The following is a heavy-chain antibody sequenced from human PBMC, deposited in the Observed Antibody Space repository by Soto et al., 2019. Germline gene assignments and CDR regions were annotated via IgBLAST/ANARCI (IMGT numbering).Heavy chain of an antibody. V-gene: IGHV3-23*01. J-gene: IGHJ5*02. Sequence: GGSLRLSCAASGFTFSTYAMTWVRQAPGKGLEWVSAISASGGSTYYADSVKGRFTISRDNSKNTLYLQMNSLRVEDTAVYYCAKDHYYGSGSYYNVHLYPWGQGTLVTVSS. CDR2: ISASGGST. CDR3: AKDHYYGSGSYYNVHLYP. D-gene: IGHD3-10*01. CDR1: GFTFSTYA.